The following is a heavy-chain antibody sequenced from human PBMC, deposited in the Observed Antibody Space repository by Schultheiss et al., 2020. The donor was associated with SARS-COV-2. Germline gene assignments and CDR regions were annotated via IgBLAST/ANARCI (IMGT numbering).Heavy chain of an antibody. CDR2: SYYTGNT. CDR3: AGGVRWLAFDY. V-gene: IGHV4-59*01. Sequence: SETLSLTCSVSGASISSYYWTWLRQPPGKGLEWIGYSYYTGNTNYNPSLKSRVTTSVDTSKNQFSLKLRSVTAADTALYYCAGGVRWLAFDYWGQGTLVTVSS. CDR1: GASISSYY. J-gene: IGHJ4*02. D-gene: IGHD6-19*01.